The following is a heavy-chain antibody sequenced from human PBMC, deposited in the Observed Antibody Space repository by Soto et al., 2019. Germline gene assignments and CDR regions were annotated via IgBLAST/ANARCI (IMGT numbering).Heavy chain of an antibody. CDR1: GCSISSGDYY. Sequence: SETLSLTCTVSGCSISSGDYYWSWIRQPPGKGLEWIGYIYYSGSTYYNPSLKSRVTISVDTSKNQFSLKLSSVTAADTAVYYCARAIGTHNLEWPYSTYYYGMDVWGQGTTVT. J-gene: IGHJ6*02. CDR2: IYYSGST. CDR3: ARAIGTHNLEWPYSTYYYGMDV. V-gene: IGHV4-30-4*01. D-gene: IGHD3-3*01.